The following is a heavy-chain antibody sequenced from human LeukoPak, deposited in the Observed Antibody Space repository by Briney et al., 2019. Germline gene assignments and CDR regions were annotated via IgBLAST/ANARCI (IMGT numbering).Heavy chain of an antibody. CDR3: ARGAASYYASGSYYN. D-gene: IGHD3-10*01. V-gene: IGHV4-4*07. CDR2: LHTSGST. CDR1: GGSISSYY. Sequence: NASETLSLTCSVSGGSISSYYWSWIRQPAGEGLEWIGRLHTSGSTHYNPSLKSRLTMSVDTSKNQFSLKLSSVTAADTAVYYCARGAASYYASGSYYNWGQGTLVPVSS. J-gene: IGHJ4*02.